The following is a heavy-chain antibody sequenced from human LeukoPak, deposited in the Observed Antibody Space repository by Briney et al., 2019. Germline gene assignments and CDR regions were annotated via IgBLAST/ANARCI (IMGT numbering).Heavy chain of an antibody. CDR3: ARDAGWSLDP. J-gene: IGHJ5*02. CDR2: IRHKANSYIV. Sequence: GGSRRLSCAASGFIFSDHNMDWVGQAPGKGLEWVGRIRHKANSYIVEDAASVRGRFTISRDHSKNSLFLQMNGLRAEDTAVYYCARDAGWSLDPWGQGALLSVSS. V-gene: IGHV3-72*01. D-gene: IGHD3-3*01. CDR1: GFIFSDHN.